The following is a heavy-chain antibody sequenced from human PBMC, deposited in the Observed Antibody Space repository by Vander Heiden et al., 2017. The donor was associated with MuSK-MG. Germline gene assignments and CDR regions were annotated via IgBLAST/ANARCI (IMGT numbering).Heavy chain of an antibody. D-gene: IGHD3-22*01. CDR3: ARGYDSSGYPQYFQH. J-gene: IGHJ1*01. CDR2: IIPIFGTA. CDR1: GGTVSSYA. V-gene: IGHV1-69*01. Sequence: QVQLVQSGAEVKKPGSSVKVSCKASGGTVSSYAISWVGQAPGQGLEWMGGIIPIFGTANYAQKFQGRVTITADESTSTAYMELSSLRSEDTAVYYCARGYDSSGYPQYFQHWGQGTLVTVSS.